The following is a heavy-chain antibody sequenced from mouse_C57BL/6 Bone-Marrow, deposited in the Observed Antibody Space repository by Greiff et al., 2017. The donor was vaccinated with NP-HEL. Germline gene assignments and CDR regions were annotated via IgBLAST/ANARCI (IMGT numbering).Heavy chain of an antibody. CDR1: GYTFTSYW. Sequence: QVQLQQPGAELVKPGASVKLSCKASGYTFTSYWMQWVKQRPGQGLEWIGEIDPSDSYTNYNQKFKGKATLTVDTSSSTAYMQLSSLTSESSSVYSCAREGVIYDGYYLGFAYWGQGTLVTVSA. CDR2: IDPSDSYT. CDR3: AREGVIYDGYYLGFAY. J-gene: IGHJ3*01. V-gene: IGHV1-50*01. D-gene: IGHD2-3*01.